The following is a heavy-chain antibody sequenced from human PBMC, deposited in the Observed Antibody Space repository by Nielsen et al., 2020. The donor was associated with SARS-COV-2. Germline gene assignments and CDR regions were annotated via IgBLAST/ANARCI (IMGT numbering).Heavy chain of an antibody. J-gene: IGHJ4*02. CDR2: ISYDGSNK. CDR1: GFTFSSYA. CDR3: AREDTGIADY. D-gene: IGHD6-13*01. V-gene: IGHV3-30*04. Sequence: GGSLRLSCAASGFTFSSYAMHWVRQAPGKGLEWVAVISYDGSNKYYADSVKGRFTISRDNSKNTLYLQMNSLRAEDTAVYYCAREDTGIADYWGQGTLVTVSS.